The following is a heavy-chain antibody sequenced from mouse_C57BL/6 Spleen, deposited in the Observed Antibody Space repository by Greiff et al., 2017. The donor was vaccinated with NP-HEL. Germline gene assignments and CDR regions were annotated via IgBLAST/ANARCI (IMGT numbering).Heavy chain of an antibody. CDR1: GYTFTGYW. D-gene: IGHD1-1*01. CDR2: ILPGSGST. J-gene: IGHJ3*01. Sequence: VQLQQSGAELMKPGASVKLSCKATGYTFTGYWIEWVKQRPGHGLEWIGEILPGSGSTNYNEKFKGKATFTADTSSNTAYMQLSSLTTEDSSSYYCAIEGYYGSRAWFAYWGQGTLVTVSA. CDR3: AIEGYYGSRAWFAY. V-gene: IGHV1-9*01.